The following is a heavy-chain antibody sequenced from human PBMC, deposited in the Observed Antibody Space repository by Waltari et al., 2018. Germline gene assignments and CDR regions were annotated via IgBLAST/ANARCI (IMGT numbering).Heavy chain of an antibody. V-gene: IGHV1-69*02. CDR3: ASMATIVRPFDY. J-gene: IGHJ4*02. D-gene: IGHD5-12*01. CDR1: GGTFSSYT. CDR2: ISPILGRE. Sequence: QVQLVQSGAEVKKPGSSVKVSCKASGGTFSSYTISWVRQAPGQGLEWMGRISPILGREIYAQKFQGRVTITADKSTSTAYMELSSLRSEDTAVYYCASMATIVRPFDYWGQGTLVTGSS.